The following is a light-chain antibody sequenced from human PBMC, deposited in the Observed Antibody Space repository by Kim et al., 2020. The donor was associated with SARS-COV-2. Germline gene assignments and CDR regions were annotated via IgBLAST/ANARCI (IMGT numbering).Light chain of an antibody. V-gene: IGLV4-69*02. CDR3: QTWGTGIRV. J-gene: IGLJ3*02. Sequence: QLVLTQSPSASASLGASVKLTCTLSSGYSTYAIAWHQQQQEKGPRYLMKINSDGSHTKGDGIPTRFSGSSSGAERYLTISSLQSEDEADYYCQTWGTGIRVFGGGTQLTVL. CDR1: SGYSTYA. CDR2: INSDGSH.